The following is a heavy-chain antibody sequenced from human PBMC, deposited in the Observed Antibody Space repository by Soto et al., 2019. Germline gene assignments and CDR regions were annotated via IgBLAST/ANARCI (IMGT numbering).Heavy chain of an antibody. D-gene: IGHD1-26*01. J-gene: IGHJ4*02. V-gene: IGHV1-2*02. CDR2: INPKSGDT. CDR1: GYTFTGYY. CDR3: VRGSPRMGALPTY. Sequence: QVQLVQSGDEVKKSGASLKVSCKASGYTFTGYYIHWVRQAPGQGLEWMGWINPKSGDTNYAQKFQGRVSMTRDTSITTAYMEVSRLKSDDTAVYYCVRGSPRMGALPTYWGQGTLVTVSS.